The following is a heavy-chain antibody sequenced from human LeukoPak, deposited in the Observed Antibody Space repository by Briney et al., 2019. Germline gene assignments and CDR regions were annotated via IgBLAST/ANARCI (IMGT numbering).Heavy chain of an antibody. CDR1: GGSISSGGYS. CDR2: IYHSGST. Sequence: SQTLSLTCAVSGGSISSGGYSWSWIRQPPGKGLEWIGYIYHSGSTYYNPSLKSRVTISVDRSKNQFSLKLSSVTAADTAVYYCTRGAGWLIDYWGQGILVTVSS. CDR3: TRGAGWLIDY. J-gene: IGHJ4*02. V-gene: IGHV4-30-2*01. D-gene: IGHD3-16*01.